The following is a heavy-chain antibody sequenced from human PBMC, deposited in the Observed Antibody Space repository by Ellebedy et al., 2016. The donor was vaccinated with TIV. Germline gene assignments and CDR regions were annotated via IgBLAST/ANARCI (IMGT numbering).Heavy chain of an antibody. Sequence: GGSLRLSXAASGFTFSSNSMNWVRQAPGKGLEWVAFIRSSTNSISYADSVKGRFTISRDDAENSLYLQMNSLRDEDTAVYYCARGGAGFDSMHRELSFDSWGQGTLVTVSS. CDR2: IRSSTNSI. V-gene: IGHV3-48*02. CDR3: ARGGAGFDSMHRELSFDS. D-gene: IGHD1-26*01. J-gene: IGHJ4*02. CDR1: GFTFSSNS.